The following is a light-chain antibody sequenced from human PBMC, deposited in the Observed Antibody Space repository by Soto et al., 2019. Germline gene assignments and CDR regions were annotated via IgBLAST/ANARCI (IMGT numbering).Light chain of an antibody. CDR2: EVS. CDR1: SSDVGGYNY. Sequence: HSTLTQPRSASGSPGQSVTISCTGTSSDVGGYNYVSWYQQHPGKAPKLMIYEVSKRPSGVPDRFSGSKSGNTASLTVSGLQAEDEADYYCTSYAGSNNFFYVFGTGTKVAVL. V-gene: IGLV2-8*01. CDR3: TSYAGSNNFFYV. J-gene: IGLJ1*01.